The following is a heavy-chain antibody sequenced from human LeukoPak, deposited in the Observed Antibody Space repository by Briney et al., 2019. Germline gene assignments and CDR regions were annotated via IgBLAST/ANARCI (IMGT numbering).Heavy chain of an antibody. J-gene: IGHJ6*03. Sequence: SQTLSLTCAISGDSVSSNSAAWNWIRQSPSRGLEWLGRTYYRSKWYNDYAVSVKSRITINPDTSKNQFSLQLNSVTPEDTAVYYCARGVLTMVRGVISYYYYMDVWGKGTTVTISS. CDR3: ARGVLTMVRGVISYYYYMDV. CDR2: TYYRSKWYN. D-gene: IGHD3-10*01. CDR1: GDSVSSNSAA. V-gene: IGHV6-1*01.